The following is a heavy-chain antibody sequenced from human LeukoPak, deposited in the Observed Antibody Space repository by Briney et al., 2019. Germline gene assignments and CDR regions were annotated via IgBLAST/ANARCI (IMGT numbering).Heavy chain of an antibody. V-gene: IGHV4-4*02. D-gene: IGHD6-13*01. CDR1: GGSISSNNW. J-gene: IGHJ6*03. Sequence: PSGTLSLTCAVSGGSISSNNWWTWVRQPPGKGLEWIGYIYYSGSTNYNPSLKSRVTISVDTSKNQFSLKLSSVTAADTAVYYCARTTEAHSWRTRYYDYYMDVWGKGTTVTVSS. CDR2: IYYSGST. CDR3: ARTTEAHSWRTRYYDYYMDV.